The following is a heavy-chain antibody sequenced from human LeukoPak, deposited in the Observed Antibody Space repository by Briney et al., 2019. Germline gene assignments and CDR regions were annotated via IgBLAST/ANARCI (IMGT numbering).Heavy chain of an antibody. CDR2: IYTSGST. Sequence: PSETLSLTCTVSGGSISSYYRSWIRQPAGKGLEWIGRIYTSGSTNYNPSLKSRVTMSVDTSKNQFSLKLSSVTAADTAVYYCARSRYYYGSGSYPFDYWGQGTLVTVSS. CDR1: GGSISSYY. CDR3: ARSRYYYGSGSYPFDY. V-gene: IGHV4-4*07. D-gene: IGHD3-10*01. J-gene: IGHJ4*02.